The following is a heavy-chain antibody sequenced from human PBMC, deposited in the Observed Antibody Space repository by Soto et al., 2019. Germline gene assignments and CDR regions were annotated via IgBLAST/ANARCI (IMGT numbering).Heavy chain of an antibody. CDR1: GYTFTSYY. CDR3: ARDSGYDHNWFDP. J-gene: IGHJ5*02. V-gene: IGHV1-46*03. Sequence: QVQLVQSGAEVKKPGASVKVSCKASGYTFTSYYMHWVRQAPGQGLEWMGIINPSGGSTSYAQKFQGRCTRTGDTSTSTVDMELSSRRSEDTAVYYCARDSGYDHNWFDPWGQGTLVTVSS. CDR2: INPSGGST. D-gene: IGHD5-12*01.